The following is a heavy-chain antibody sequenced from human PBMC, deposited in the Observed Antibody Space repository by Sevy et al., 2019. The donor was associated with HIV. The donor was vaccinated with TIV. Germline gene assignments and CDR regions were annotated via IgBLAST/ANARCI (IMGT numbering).Heavy chain of an antibody. CDR1: GFTLSTYT. V-gene: IGHV3-23*01. CDR3: AKGDSTFYGMDV. CDR2: ISGSGGST. D-gene: IGHD2-2*01. Sequence: GGSLRLSCAASGFTLSTYTMNWVRQAPGKGLEWVSAISGSGGSTYYADSVKGRFTISRDKSKNTLYLQMNSLRAEDMAVYYCAKGDSTFYGMDVWGQGTTVTVSS. J-gene: IGHJ6*02.